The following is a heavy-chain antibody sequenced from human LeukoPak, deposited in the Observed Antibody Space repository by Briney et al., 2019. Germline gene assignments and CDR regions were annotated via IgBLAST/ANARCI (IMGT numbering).Heavy chain of an antibody. Sequence: PGGSLRLSCAASGFTFSNNWMHWVRQAPGKGLVWVSRINSDGSSTNYADSVRGRFTISRDNAKNTLYLQMNSLRVEDTAVYYCARGLVDATMAIDYWGQGTLVTVSS. D-gene: IGHD5-18*01. CDR1: GFTFSNNW. CDR2: INSDGSST. J-gene: IGHJ4*02. V-gene: IGHV3-74*01. CDR3: ARGLVDATMAIDY.